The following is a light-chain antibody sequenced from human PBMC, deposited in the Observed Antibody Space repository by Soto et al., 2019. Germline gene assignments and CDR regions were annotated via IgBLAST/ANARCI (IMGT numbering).Light chain of an antibody. CDR3: QQYKGIPT. V-gene: IGKV4-1*01. J-gene: IGKJ2*01. Sequence: DIVMTQSPDSLAVSLGERATINCKSSQDILHRSRNRFSLGWYQQKPAQPPKLIIYWASVRESGVPDRFSGSGSGTDFTLTISSLQAEDVAVYYCQQYKGIPTFGQGTNLELK. CDR2: WAS. CDR1: QDILHRSRNRFS.